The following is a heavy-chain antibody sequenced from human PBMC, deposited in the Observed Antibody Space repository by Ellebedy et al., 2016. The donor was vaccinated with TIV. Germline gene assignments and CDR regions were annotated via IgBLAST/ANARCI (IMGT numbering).Heavy chain of an antibody. CDR1: GYTFTSYD. J-gene: IGHJ4*02. V-gene: IGHV1-8*03. D-gene: IGHD6-13*01. Sequence: SVKVSCKASGYTFTSYDINWVRQATGQGLEWMGWMNPNCGNTGYAQKFQGRATIHRNTSISTAYMERSSPRSEDTAVYSCARVRDNSWYYWGQGTLVTVSS. CDR2: MNPNCGNT. CDR3: ARVRDNSWYY.